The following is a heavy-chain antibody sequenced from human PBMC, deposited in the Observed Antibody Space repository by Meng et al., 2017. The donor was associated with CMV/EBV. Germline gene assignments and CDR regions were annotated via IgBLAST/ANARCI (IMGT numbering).Heavy chain of an antibody. CDR1: GFTFDDYG. Sequence: GGSLRLSCAASGFTFDDYGMSWVRQAPGKGLEWVSGINWNGGSTGYADSVKGRFTISRDNAKNSLYLQMNSLRAEDTAVYYCARFNYDFWSGYPAVLYGMDVWGQGTTVTVSS. CDR2: INWNGGST. CDR3: ARFNYDFWSGYPAVLYGMDV. V-gene: IGHV3-20*04. J-gene: IGHJ6*02. D-gene: IGHD3-3*01.